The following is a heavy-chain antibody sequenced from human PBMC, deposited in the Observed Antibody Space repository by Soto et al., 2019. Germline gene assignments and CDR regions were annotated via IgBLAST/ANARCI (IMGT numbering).Heavy chain of an antibody. CDR1: GGSSSSYY. CDR2: IYYSGST. V-gene: IGHV4-59*08. J-gene: IGHJ4*02. D-gene: IGHD2-15*01. CDR3: ARRYGGTFDY. Sequence: SETLSLTCSVAGGSSSSYYWSWIRQPPGKGLEWIGYIYYSGSTNYNPSLKSRVTISVDTSKNQFSLKLSSVTAADTAVYYCARRYGGTFDYWGLGTLVTVS.